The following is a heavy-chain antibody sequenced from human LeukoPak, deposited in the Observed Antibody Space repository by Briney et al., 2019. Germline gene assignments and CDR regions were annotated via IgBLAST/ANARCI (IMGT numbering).Heavy chain of an antibody. CDR1: GDSVSSSRYY. CDR3: ARENYYDSSHGMDV. V-gene: IGHV4-39*07. CDR2: IYSSGST. D-gene: IGHD3-22*01. Sequence: SETLSLTCTVSGDSVSSSRYYWGWVRQPPGKGLEWIGYIYSSGSTYYNPSLKSRVTISVDTSKNQFSLKLASVTAADTAVYYCARENYYDSSHGMDVWGQGTTVTVSS. J-gene: IGHJ6*02.